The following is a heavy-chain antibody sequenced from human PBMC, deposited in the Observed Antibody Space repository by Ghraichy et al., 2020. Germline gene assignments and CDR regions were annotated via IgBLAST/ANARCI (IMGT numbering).Heavy chain of an antibody. CDR1: GGTFSSYT. CDR3: ARDWGYCSGGSCPYTDAAFDI. D-gene: IGHD2-15*01. CDR2: IIPILGIA. V-gene: IGHV1-69*04. J-gene: IGHJ3*02. Sequence: SVKVSCKASGGTFSSYTISWVRQAPGQGLEWMGRIIPILGIANYAQKFQGRVTITADKSTSTAYMELSSLRSEDTAVYYCARDWGYCSGGSCPYTDAAFDIWGQGTMVTVSS.